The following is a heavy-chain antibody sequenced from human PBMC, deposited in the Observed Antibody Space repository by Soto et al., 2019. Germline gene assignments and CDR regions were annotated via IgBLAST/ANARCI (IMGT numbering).Heavy chain of an antibody. CDR2: ISAYNGNT. D-gene: IGHD5-18*01. CDR3: ARPQQPGSALGADFDY. CDR1: GYPFTSYG. V-gene: IGHV1-18*01. J-gene: IGHJ4*02. Sequence: VQLVQSGAAVKKPGASVKVSCKASGYPFTSYGISWVRQAPGQGLEWMGWISAYNGNTNYAQKLQGRVTLTTDTSTSTAYMELRSLRSDDTAVYYCARPQQPGSALGADFDYWGQGTLVTVSS.